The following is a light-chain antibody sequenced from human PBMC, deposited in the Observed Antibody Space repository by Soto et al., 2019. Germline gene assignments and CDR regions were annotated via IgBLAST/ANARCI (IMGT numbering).Light chain of an antibody. Sequence: EIVMTQSPATLSVSPGERVTFFCRASQSVSSNLAWYQQKPGQAPRLLIYGASTRATGIPARFSGSGSGTEFTLTISSLQSEDFAVYYCQQYNNWWTFGQGTKVDIK. V-gene: IGKV3-15*01. J-gene: IGKJ1*01. CDR1: QSVSSN. CDR3: QQYNNWWT. CDR2: GAS.